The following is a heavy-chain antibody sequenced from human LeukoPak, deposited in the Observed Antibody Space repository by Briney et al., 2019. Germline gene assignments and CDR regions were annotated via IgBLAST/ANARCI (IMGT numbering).Heavy chain of an antibody. V-gene: IGHV3-49*04. D-gene: IGHD3-10*01. CDR1: GFSFGDYA. J-gene: IGHJ1*01. CDR2: IRSKAYGGTT. CDR3: SRSASSPSSRWFVEYFQH. Sequence: GRSLRLSCTTSGFSFGDYAMSWVRQAPGKGLEWVGFIRSKAYGGTTEYAASVKGRFTISRDDSKSIAYLQMNSLKTEDTAVYYCSRSASSPSSRWFVEYFQHWGQGTLVTVSS.